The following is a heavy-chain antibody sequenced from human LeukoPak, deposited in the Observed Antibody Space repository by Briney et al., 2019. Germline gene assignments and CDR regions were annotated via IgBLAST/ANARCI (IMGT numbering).Heavy chain of an antibody. CDR1: GGPISSSSYY. D-gene: IGHD3/OR15-3a*01. V-gene: IGHV3-11*06. J-gene: IGHJ1*01. Sequence: PSETLSLTCAVSGGPISSSSYYWGWIRQTPEKGLEWLSYISSSSGYKNYADSLKGRFTISRDNAKNSVYLQMNSLSAEDTAVYYCARQGLYDSSDFWTFQHWGQGTLVTVSS. CDR3: ARQGLYDSSDFWTFQH. CDR2: ISSSSGYK.